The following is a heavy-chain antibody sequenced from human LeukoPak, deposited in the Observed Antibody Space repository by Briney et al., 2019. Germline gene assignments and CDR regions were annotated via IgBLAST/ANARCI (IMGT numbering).Heavy chain of an antibody. J-gene: IGHJ4*02. V-gene: IGHV3-74*01. CDR2: INTDGSTT. CDR3: ARSAYYDSSGYYLDY. Sequence: TGGSLRLSCAASGFTFSSYWMPWVRQAPGKGLVWVSRINTDGSTTTYADAVKGRFTISRDNAKNTMYLQMNSLRPEDTAVYYCARSAYYDSSGYYLDYWGQGTLVTVSS. D-gene: IGHD3-22*01. CDR1: GFTFSSYW.